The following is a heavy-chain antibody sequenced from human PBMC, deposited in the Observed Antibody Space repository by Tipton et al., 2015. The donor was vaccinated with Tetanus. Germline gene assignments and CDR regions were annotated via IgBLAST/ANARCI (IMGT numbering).Heavy chain of an antibody. Sequence: TLSLTCTVSGGSISSYYWSWIRQPPGKGLEWIGYIYYSGSTNYNPSLKSRVTISVDTSKNQFSLKLSSVTAADTAVYYCARDGGLLAAAGNYYYYGMDVWGQGTTVTVSS. CDR3: ARDGGLLAAAGNYYYYGMDV. CDR2: IYYSGST. V-gene: IGHV4-59*01. CDR1: GGSISSYY. J-gene: IGHJ6*02. D-gene: IGHD6-13*01.